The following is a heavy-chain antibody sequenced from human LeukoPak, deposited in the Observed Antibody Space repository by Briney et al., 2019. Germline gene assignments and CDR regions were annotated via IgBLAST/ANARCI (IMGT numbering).Heavy chain of an antibody. CDR1: GGSISSYY. CDR3: ARGFNHYYDSSGYYQNYYCYGMDV. Sequence: PSETLSLTCTVSGGSISSYYWSWIRQPPGKGLEWIGYIYYSGSTNYNPSLKSRVTISVDTSKNQFSLKLSSVTAADTAVYYCARGFNHYYDSSGYYQNYYCYGMDVWGQGTTVTVSS. J-gene: IGHJ6*02. V-gene: IGHV4-59*08. CDR2: IYYSGST. D-gene: IGHD3-22*01.